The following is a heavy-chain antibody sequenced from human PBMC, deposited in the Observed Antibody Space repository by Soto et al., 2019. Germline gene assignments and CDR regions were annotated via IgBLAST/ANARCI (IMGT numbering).Heavy chain of an antibody. CDR1: GFSFGDHA. V-gene: IGHV3-49*04. CDR2: IRSNPYGGTT. J-gene: IGHJ4*02. D-gene: IGHD3-22*01. Sequence: GFLRLSFKASGFSFGDHAMTWVRQAPGKGLEWVGFIRSNPYGGTTEYAASVKGRFTISRDDSQSIAYLQMNSLKTEDTAVYYCSRVLNMIIVAHFDYWGQGTLVTVSS. CDR3: SRVLNMIIVAHFDY.